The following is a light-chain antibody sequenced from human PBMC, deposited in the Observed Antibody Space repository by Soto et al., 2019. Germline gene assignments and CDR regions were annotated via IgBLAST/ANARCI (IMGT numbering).Light chain of an antibody. J-gene: IGLJ1*01. CDR2: DVT. CDR1: SSDVAGYNY. CDR3: SSYTSSSTYV. Sequence: QSVLTQPASVSGSPGQSITISCTGTSSDVAGYNYVSWYQQHPNKAPKFMIYDVTNRPSGVSNRFSGSKSGNTASLTISGLQAEDEADYYCSSYTSSSTYVFGTGTKLTV. V-gene: IGLV2-14*01.